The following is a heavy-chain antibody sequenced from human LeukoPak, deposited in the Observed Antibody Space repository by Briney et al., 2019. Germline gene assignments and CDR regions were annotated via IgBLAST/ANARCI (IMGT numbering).Heavy chain of an antibody. Sequence: SETVSLTCTVSGTVSGDSISSSSFYWGWIRQPPGKGLERIGNIYFNGSTYYNPSLKSRVTISADTSKSQFSLKLNSVTAADTAMYYCARLPRYYYGSGTYFNGDFDFWGQGTLVTVSS. CDR1: GDSISSSSFY. CDR3: ARLPRYYYGSGTYFNGDFDF. CDR2: IYFNGST. J-gene: IGHJ4*02. D-gene: IGHD3-10*01. V-gene: IGHV4-39*01.